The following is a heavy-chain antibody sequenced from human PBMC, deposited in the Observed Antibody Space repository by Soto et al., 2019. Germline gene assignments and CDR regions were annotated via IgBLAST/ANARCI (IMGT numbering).Heavy chain of an antibody. CDR3: ARAVGLFDY. Sequence: QVQLVESGGGVVQPGRSLRLSCAASGFTFSIYGMHWVRQAPGKGLEWVAVIWNDGSNKYYGDSVKGRFTISRDNSKNTLYLHMTSLRADDTAVYYCARAVGLFDYWGQGTLVTVSS. CDR2: IWNDGSNK. J-gene: IGHJ4*02. CDR1: GFTFSIYG. D-gene: IGHD3-16*01. V-gene: IGHV3-33*01.